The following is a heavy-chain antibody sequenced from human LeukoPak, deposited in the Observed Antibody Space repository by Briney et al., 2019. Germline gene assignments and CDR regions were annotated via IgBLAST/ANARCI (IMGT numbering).Heavy chain of an antibody. CDR2: MNPNSGNT. V-gene: IGHV1-8*02. J-gene: IGHJ4*02. CDR1: GYTFTGYY. Sequence: ASVKVSCKASGYTFTGYYMHWVRQATGQGLEWMGWMNPNSGNTGYAQKFQGRVTMTRNTSISTAYMELSSLRSEDTAVYYCASSSSWYNYFDYWGQGTLVTVSS. CDR3: ASSSSWYNYFDY. D-gene: IGHD6-13*01.